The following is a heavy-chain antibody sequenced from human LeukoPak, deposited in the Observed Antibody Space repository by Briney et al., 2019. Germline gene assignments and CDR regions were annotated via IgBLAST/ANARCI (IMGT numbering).Heavy chain of an antibody. Sequence: GGSLRLSCAASGFTFSSYSMNWVRQAPGKGLEWISYIGISSGNTKYADSVKGRFTISGDKAKNSLYLQMNSLRVEDTAVYYCARDTKYAFDNWGQGTLVSVAS. CDR2: IGISSGNT. V-gene: IGHV3-48*01. D-gene: IGHD2-2*01. CDR1: GFTFSSYS. J-gene: IGHJ4*02. CDR3: ARDTKYAFDN.